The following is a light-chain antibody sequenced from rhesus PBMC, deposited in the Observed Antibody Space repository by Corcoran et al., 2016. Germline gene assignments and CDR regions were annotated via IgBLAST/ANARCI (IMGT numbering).Light chain of an antibody. Sequence: QVILTQSPATLSLSPGERATLPCRASQSVSSSLAWYQQQPGQHPRLLIEGAASRATGIPHRFSGSGAGKECSLHISSREPEDFAVYYCQKCSSPPLTFGGGTKVELK. CDR3: QKCSSPPLT. CDR2: GAA. V-gene: IGKV3-53*02. J-gene: IGKJ4*01. CDR1: QSVSSS.